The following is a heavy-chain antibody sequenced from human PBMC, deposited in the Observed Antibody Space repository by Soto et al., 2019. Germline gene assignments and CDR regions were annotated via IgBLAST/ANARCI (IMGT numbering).Heavy chain of an antibody. Sequence: GGSLRLSCAASGFTFSSYSMNWVRQAPGKGLEWVSYISSSSSTIYYADSVKGRFTISRDNAKNSLYLQMNSLRDEDTAVYYCAGEYYDFWSGYSDYYYYGMDVWGQGTTVTVS. CDR1: GFTFSSYS. CDR3: AGEYYDFWSGYSDYYYYGMDV. CDR2: ISSSSSTI. V-gene: IGHV3-48*02. D-gene: IGHD3-3*01. J-gene: IGHJ6*02.